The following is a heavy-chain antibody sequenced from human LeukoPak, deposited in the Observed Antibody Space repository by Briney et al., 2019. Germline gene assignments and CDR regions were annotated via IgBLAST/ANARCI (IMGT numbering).Heavy chain of an antibody. V-gene: IGHV3-43D*03. J-gene: IGHJ3*01. CDR2: ISWDGGSI. CDR1: GFTFDDDA. Sequence: SGGSLRLSCAASGFTFDDDAMHWVRQAPGKGLEWVSVISWDGGSIHYADSVKGRFTTSRDNSKNSLYLQMNSLRAEDTALYYCAKGGNSWLGNDAFDVWGQGTMVTVSS. D-gene: IGHD3-10*01. CDR3: AKGGNSWLGNDAFDV.